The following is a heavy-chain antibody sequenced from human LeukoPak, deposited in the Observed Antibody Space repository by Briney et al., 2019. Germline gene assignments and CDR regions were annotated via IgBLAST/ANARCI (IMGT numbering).Heavy chain of an antibody. CDR3: ARLFLFGVVINFFDAFDI. D-gene: IGHD3-22*01. Sequence: SETLSLTCAVSGYSISTGYYCGWIRPHPGKGLEWIGSIYHSGSTHYTPSLTSRVTISVDTSKAQFSLTLLSVIDEVTAVYSCARLFLFGVVINFFDAFDIWGQGTMVTVSS. CDR1: GYSISTGYY. V-gene: IGHV4-38-2*01. J-gene: IGHJ3*02. CDR2: IYHSGST.